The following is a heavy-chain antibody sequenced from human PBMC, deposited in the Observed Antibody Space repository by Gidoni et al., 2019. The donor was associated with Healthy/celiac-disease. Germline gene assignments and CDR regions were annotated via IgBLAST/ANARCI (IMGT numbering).Heavy chain of an antibody. CDR1: GFTFSSYW. J-gene: IGHJ4*02. CDR2: IKSDGSST. V-gene: IGHV3-74*01. CDR3: ARDEGYFDY. Sequence: EVQLVESGGGLVQPGGYLRLACAASGFTFSSYWVHWVRQAPGKGLVWVSRIKSDGSSTSYADSAKRRFTISRDNAKTTLYLQMNSLRAEDTAVYYCARDEGYFDYWGQGTLVTVSS.